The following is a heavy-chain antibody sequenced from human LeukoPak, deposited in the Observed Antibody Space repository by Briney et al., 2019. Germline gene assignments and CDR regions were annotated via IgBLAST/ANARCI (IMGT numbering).Heavy chain of an antibody. V-gene: IGHV3-30-3*01. D-gene: IGHD1-26*01. CDR2: ISYDGSNE. CDR1: GFTFSSYA. CDR3: ARDRVGATDYFDY. Sequence: GGSLRLSCAASGFTFSSYAMHWVRQAPGKGLEWVAVISYDGSNEYYADSVKGRFTISRDNSKNTLYLQMNSLRAEDTAVYYCARDRVGATDYFDYWGQGTLVTVSS. J-gene: IGHJ4*02.